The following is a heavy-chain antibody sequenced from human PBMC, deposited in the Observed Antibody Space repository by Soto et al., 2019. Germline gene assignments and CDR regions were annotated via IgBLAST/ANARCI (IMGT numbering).Heavy chain of an antibody. CDR2: IYYSGST. CDR1: GGSISGDYY. CDR3: ARGRRYFDSSGYSYDFQFDY. Sequence: QVQLQESGPGLVKPSQTLSVTCTVSGGSISGDYYWSWIRQPPGKGLEWIGYIYYSGSTYYNPALNSRVTSSVDTSKNQFSLKLNSVTAADTAVYYCARGRRYFDSSGYSYDFQFDYWGQGTLVTVSS. V-gene: IGHV4-30-4*01. D-gene: IGHD3-22*01. J-gene: IGHJ4*02.